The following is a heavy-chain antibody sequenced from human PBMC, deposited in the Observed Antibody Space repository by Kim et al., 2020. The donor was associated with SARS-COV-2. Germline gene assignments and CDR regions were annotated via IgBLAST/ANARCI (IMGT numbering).Heavy chain of an antibody. D-gene: IGHD2-2*01. V-gene: IGHV3-33*01. Sequence: YAESVKGRFTTSRDHAMGTGYLQMHSLRAEDTAVYYCARALYYSTADAFDIWGQGTMVTVSS. J-gene: IGHJ3*02. CDR3: ARALYYSTADAFDI.